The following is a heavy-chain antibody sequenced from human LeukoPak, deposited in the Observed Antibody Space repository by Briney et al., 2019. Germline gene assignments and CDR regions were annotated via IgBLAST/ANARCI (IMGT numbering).Heavy chain of an antibody. CDR1: GFKLSDHY. D-gene: IGHD3-3*01. Sequence: GGSQRLSCAPSGFKLSDHYIDWVRQAPGKGLEWVGRSRNKASSYTTEYAASVEGRFTISRDVSESSSYLQMNSLKTEDTAVYYCARATWSGYPYYYYYYMDVWGKGTTVTVSS. J-gene: IGHJ6*03. CDR3: ARATWSGYPYYYYYYMDV. V-gene: IGHV3-72*01. CDR2: SRNKASSYTT.